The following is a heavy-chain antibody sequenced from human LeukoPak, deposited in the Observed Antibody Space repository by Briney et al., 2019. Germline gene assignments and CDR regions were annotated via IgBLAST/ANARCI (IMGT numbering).Heavy chain of an antibody. CDR2: IIPILGIA. V-gene: IGHV1-69*04. Sequence: GASVKVSCKASGGTFSSYAISWVRQAPGQGLEWMGRIIPILGIANYAQKFQGRVTITADKSTSTAYMELSSLRSEDTAVYYCARTASVAGTEYYFDYWGQGTLVTVSS. CDR1: GGTFSSYA. CDR3: ARTASVAGTEYYFDY. D-gene: IGHD6-19*01. J-gene: IGHJ4*02.